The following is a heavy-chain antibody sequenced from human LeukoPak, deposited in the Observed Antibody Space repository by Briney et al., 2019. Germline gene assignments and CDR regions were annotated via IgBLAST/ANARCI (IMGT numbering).Heavy chain of an antibody. CDR1: THSLSSGYY. Sequence: SETLSLTCTVSTHSLSSGYYWGWIRQPPGKGLEGIGNIYQNGNTHYKPSLRRRVTISVDTSKKQFSLKRRTATAADTAGHYCARIEAVARGYNHAYYLHFGARGTRVPVSS. CDR3: ARIEAVARGYNHAYYLHF. V-gene: IGHV4-38-2*02. D-gene: IGHD5-18*01. J-gene: IGHJ4*02. CDR2: IYQNGNT.